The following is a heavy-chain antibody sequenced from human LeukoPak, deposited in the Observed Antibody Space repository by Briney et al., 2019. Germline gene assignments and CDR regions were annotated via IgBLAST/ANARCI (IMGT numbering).Heavy chain of an antibody. Sequence: AGGSLRLSCVASGFTFSSYWMHWVRHAPGKGLVWVSRINSDGSSTKCADSVKGRFTISRDNAKNTLYLQMNSLRAEDTAVYYCAKHLGGWTNYFDYWGQGTLVTVSS. D-gene: IGHD6-19*01. CDR2: INSDGSST. CDR1: GFTFSSYW. J-gene: IGHJ4*02. CDR3: AKHLGGWTNYFDY. V-gene: IGHV3-74*03.